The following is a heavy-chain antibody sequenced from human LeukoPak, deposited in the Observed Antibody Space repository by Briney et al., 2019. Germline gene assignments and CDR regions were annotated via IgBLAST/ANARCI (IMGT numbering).Heavy chain of an antibody. CDR3: ARAFLAWSSGYYMIVNGGAFDI. CDR1: GGSISSYY. Sequence: KPSETLSLTCTVTGGSISSYYWSWIRQSPGKGLEFIGYVYCGGSTNDNPSLRSRVTISIDTSKNQFSLKLSSVTAADTAVYYCARAFLAWSSGYYMIVNGGAFDIWGQGTMVIVSS. D-gene: IGHD3-22*01. V-gene: IGHV4-59*12. CDR2: VYCGGST. J-gene: IGHJ3*02.